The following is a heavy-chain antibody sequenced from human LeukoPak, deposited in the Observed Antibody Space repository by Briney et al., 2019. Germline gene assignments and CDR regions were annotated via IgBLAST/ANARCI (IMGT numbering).Heavy chain of an antibody. Sequence: SETLSLTCTVSGGFISSGGYYWRWIRQLPGTGLEWIGYIYYSGSTYYNPSLKSRVTISVDTSKNQFSLRLRSVTAADTAVYYCARTSIVVVVAAPYYFDYWGQGTLVTVSS. J-gene: IGHJ4*02. D-gene: IGHD2-15*01. V-gene: IGHV4-31*03. CDR2: IYYSGST. CDR1: GGFISSGGYY. CDR3: ARTSIVVVVAAPYYFDY.